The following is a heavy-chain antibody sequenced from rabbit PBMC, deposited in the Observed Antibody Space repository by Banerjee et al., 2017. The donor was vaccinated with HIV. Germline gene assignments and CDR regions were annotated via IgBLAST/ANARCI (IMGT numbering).Heavy chain of an antibody. V-gene: IGHV1S45*01. D-gene: IGHD7-1*01. Sequence: QEQLVESGGGLVKPGGTLTLTCKASGIDFSSYYRMCWVRQAPGRGLELIACIYTTSGSTYYATWAKGRFTISKTSSTTVTLQMTSLTAADTATYFCARELPYGATGYIGAFDLWGQGTLVTVS. CDR1: GIDFSSYYR. CDR3: ARELPYGATGYIGAFDL. J-gene: IGHJ3*01. CDR2: IYTTSGST.